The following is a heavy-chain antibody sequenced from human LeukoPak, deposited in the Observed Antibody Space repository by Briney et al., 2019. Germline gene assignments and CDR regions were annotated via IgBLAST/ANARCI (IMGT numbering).Heavy chain of an antibody. CDR2: ISSSSSYI. Sequence: GRSLRLSCAASGFTFSSYSMNWVRQAPGKGLGWVSSISSSSSYIYYADSVKGRFTISRDNAKNSLYLQMNILRAEDTAVYYCARAGRYYFDYWGQGTLVTVSS. J-gene: IGHJ4*02. CDR1: GFTFSSYS. CDR3: ARAGRYYFDY. V-gene: IGHV3-21*01.